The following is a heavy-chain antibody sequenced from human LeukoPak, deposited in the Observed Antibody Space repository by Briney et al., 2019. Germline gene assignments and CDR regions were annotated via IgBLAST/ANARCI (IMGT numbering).Heavy chain of an antibody. J-gene: IGHJ4*02. Sequence: SETLSLTCTVSGGSVNNNAYYWGWVRQPPGKGLEYIGNVYYSGITYYNPSLQSRVTISVDTSNNQFSLKLSSVTAADTAVYYCARSDYSGYFDYWGQGTLVSVSS. V-gene: IGHV4-39*01. D-gene: IGHD4-11*01. CDR2: VYYSGIT. CDR3: ARSDYSGYFDY. CDR1: GGSVNNNAYY.